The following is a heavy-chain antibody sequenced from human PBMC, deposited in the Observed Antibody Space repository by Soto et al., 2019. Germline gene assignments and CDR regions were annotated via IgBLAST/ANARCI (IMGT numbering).Heavy chain of an antibody. J-gene: IGHJ5*02. CDR2: IYHSGST. Sequence: PSETLSLTCAVSGGSISSGGYSWSWIRQPPGKGLEWIGYIYHSGSTYYNPSLKSRVIMTVDGSKNQFSLKLSSVTAADTAVYYCARDGSGRVGDTWYTYSDSWGQGTLGTVPQ. V-gene: IGHV4-30-2*01. CDR3: ARDGSGRVGDTWYTYSDS. D-gene: IGHD1-26*01. CDR1: GGSISSGGYS.